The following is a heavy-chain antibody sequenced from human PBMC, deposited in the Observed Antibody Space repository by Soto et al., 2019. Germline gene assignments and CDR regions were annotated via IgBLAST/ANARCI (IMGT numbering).Heavy chain of an antibody. Sequence: GGSLRLSCAASGFTFDAFWMTWVRQAPGKGLQWVALINQDGSQKYYLDFVKGRFTISRDNAENSQFLQINGLTTEDTAVYFCARFARGAYYMDVWGEGTPVTVSS. J-gene: IGHJ6*03. D-gene: IGHD3-16*01. CDR2: INQDGSQK. CDR3: ARFARGAYYMDV. V-gene: IGHV3-7*01. CDR1: GFTFDAFW.